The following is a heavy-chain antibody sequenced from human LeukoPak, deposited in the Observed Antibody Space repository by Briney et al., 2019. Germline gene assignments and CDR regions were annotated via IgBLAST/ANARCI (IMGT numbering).Heavy chain of an antibody. CDR1: GGAIKTYY. CDR2: SDYRGLT. D-gene: IGHD1-26*01. J-gene: IGHJ6*02. CDR3: ARYVPPEGADDGGSYYYGLDV. Sequence: PSETLSLTCTVSGGAIKTYYWSWIRQPPGKGLEWIGYSDYRGLTFSPSFKGRVTISIDTSRNQFSLKMTSVTPADTAVYYCARYVPPEGADDGGSYYYGLDVWGQGTTVTVSS. V-gene: IGHV4-59*01.